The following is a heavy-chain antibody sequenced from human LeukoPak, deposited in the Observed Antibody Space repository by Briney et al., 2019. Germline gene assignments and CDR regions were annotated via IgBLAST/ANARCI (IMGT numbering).Heavy chain of an antibody. CDR2: LYSGGIT. CDR3: ARKSHFYGSGSFSFDY. V-gene: IGHV3-66*01. CDR1: GFSASSNY. D-gene: IGHD3-10*01. J-gene: IGHJ4*02. Sequence: PGGSLRLSCAASGFSASSNYMGWVRQAPGKGLGWVSLLYSGGITHYADSVKGRFTISRDNAKNRLYLQMSSLRAEDTAVYYCARKSHFYGSGSFSFDYWGQGTPVIVSS.